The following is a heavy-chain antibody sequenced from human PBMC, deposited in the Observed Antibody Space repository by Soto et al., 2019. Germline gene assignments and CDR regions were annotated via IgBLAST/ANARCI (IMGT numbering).Heavy chain of an antibody. J-gene: IGHJ6*02. V-gene: IGHV3-66*01. CDR1: GFTVSSNY. D-gene: IGHD3-22*01. CDR2: IYSGGST. CDR3: ATAMIRYGMDV. Sequence: PGGSLRLSCAASGFTVSSNYMSWVRQAPGNGLEWVSVIYSGGSTYYADSVKGRFTISRDNSKNTLYLQMNSLRAEDTAVYYCATAMIRYGMDVWGQGTTVTVSS.